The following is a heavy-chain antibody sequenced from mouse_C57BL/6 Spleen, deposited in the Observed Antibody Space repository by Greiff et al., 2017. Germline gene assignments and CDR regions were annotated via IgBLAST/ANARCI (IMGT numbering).Heavy chain of an antibody. J-gene: IGHJ2*01. CDR3: ARRNGYSESYFGY. Sequence: VQLPQPGAELVKPGASVTLSCKASGYPFTSSWMQWVKPRPGPGLEWIGEIDPSASDTNYNQKFKGKATLTVDTSSSTAYMQLISLTSEDSAVYYCARRNGYSESYFGYWGQGTTLSVS. CDR2: IDPSASDT. V-gene: IGHV1-50*01. CDR1: GYPFTSSW. D-gene: IGHD2-3*01.